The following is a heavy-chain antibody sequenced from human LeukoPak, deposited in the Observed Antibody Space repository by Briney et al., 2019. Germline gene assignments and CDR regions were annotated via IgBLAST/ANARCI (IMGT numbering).Heavy chain of an antibody. CDR3: ARDSLGMSTLDS. CDR2: IYSGGST. D-gene: IGHD5/OR15-5a*01. V-gene: IGHV3-53*01. J-gene: IGHJ4*02. Sequence: GGSLRLSCAASGFTVSNNYMSWVRQAPGKGLEWVSVIYSGGSTYYADSVKGRFTISRDSSKNTLYLQMNSLRAEDTAVYYCARDSLGMSTLDSWGQGALVTVSS. CDR1: GFTVSNNY.